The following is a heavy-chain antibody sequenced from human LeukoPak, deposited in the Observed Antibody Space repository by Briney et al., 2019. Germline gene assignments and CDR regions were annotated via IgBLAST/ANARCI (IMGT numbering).Heavy chain of an antibody. Sequence: GGSLRLSCVASRFTFNSYWMSWVRQAPGKGLEWVANIKEDGTEKYYVDSVRGRFTLSRDNAENSLYLQMSSLRAEDTAVYYCARDHHDVLTGYYSNYYNYYYMDVWGKGTTVTVSS. CDR1: RFTFNSYW. CDR3: ARDHHDVLTGYYSNYYNYYYMDV. D-gene: IGHD3-9*01. CDR2: IKEDGTEK. J-gene: IGHJ6*03. V-gene: IGHV3-7*01.